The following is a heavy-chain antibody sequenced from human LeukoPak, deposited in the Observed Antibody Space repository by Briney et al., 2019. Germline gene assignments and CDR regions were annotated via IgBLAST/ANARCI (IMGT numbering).Heavy chain of an antibody. CDR2: IYYSGST. D-gene: IGHD5-18*01. CDR3: ARDLGVMVRAFDI. Sequence: PSETLSLTCAVSGGSITSSHWWSWARQPPGKGLEWIGYIYYSGSTSYNPSLKSRVTISVDTSKNQISLKLSSVTAADTAVYYCARDLGVMVRAFDIWGQGTMVTVSS. V-gene: IGHV4-4*02. J-gene: IGHJ3*02. CDR1: GGSITSSHW.